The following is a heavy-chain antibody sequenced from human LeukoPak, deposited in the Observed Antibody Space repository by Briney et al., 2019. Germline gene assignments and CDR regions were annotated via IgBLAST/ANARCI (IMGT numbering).Heavy chain of an antibody. V-gene: IGHV3-23*01. CDR2: ISGSGGST. Sequence: GGSLRLSCAASGFTFSSYAMSWVRQAPGKGLEWVSAISGSGGSTYYADSVKGRFTISRDNSKNTLYLQMNSLRAVDTAVYYCARRAGAYSHPYDYWGQGTLVTVSS. J-gene: IGHJ4*02. D-gene: IGHD4/OR15-4a*01. CDR1: GFTFSSYA. CDR3: ARRAGAYSHPYDY.